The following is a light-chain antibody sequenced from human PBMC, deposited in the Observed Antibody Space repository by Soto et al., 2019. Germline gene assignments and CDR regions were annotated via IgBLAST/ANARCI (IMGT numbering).Light chain of an antibody. CDR3: QQLNSYPR. Sequence: DIQLTQSPSFLSASVGDRVTITCRASQGISSYLAWYQQKPGKAPKLLIYAASTLQSGVPSRFSGSGSGTEFTLTISSLQPVDFATYYCQQLNSYPRFGPGTKVDIK. V-gene: IGKV1-9*01. CDR1: QGISSY. CDR2: AAS. J-gene: IGKJ3*01.